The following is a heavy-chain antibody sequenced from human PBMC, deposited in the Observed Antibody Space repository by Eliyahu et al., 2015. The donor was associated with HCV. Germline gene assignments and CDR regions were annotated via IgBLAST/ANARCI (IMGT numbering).Heavy chain of an antibody. CDR2: XKSDGSTI. Sequence: EVQLVESGGGLVQPGGSLRLSXAASGFTFNNYWXXXVRQAPGKGLVWVSXXKSDGSTITYADSVKGRFTISRDNAKNTLYLQMNSLRAEDTAVYYCARAALGWNYDSWGQGTLVTVSS. J-gene: IGHJ5*01. CDR1: GFTFNNYW. CDR3: ARAALGWNYDS. D-gene: IGHD1-1*01. V-gene: IGHV3-74*03.